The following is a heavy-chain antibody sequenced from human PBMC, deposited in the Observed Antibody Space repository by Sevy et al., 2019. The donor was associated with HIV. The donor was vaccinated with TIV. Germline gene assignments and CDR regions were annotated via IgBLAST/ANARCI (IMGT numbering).Heavy chain of an antibody. CDR1: GFTFSSYG. D-gene: IGHD3-22*01. CDR3: ARGYLSGSSGYYFLTGYYYYGMDV. V-gene: IGHV3-33*01. CDR2: IWYDGSNK. J-gene: IGHJ6*02. Sequence: GGSLRLSCAASGFTFSSYGMHWVRQAPGKGLEWVAVIWYDGSNKYYADSVKGRFTISRDNSKNTLYLQMNSLRAEGTAVYYCARGYLSGSSGYYFLTGYYYYGMDVWGQGTTVTVSS.